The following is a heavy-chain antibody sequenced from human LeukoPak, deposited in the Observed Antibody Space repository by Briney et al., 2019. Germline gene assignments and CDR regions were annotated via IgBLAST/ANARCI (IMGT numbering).Heavy chain of an antibody. J-gene: IGHJ4*02. CDR2: ISYDGSNK. CDR1: GFTFSSYA. V-gene: IGHV3-30-3*01. CDR3: ARGRNIVATSGYFDY. Sequence: GGSLRLSCAASGFTFSSYAMHWVRQAPGKGLEWVAAISYDGSNKYYADSVKGRFTISRDNSKNTPYLQMNSLRAEDTAVYYCARGRNIVATSGYFDYWGQGTLVTVSS. D-gene: IGHD5-12*01.